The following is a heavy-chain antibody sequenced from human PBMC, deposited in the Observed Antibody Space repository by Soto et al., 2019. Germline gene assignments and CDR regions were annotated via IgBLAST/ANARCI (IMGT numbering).Heavy chain of an antibody. J-gene: IGHJ4*02. CDR3: IGVAGDGYNYGRDDY. V-gene: IGHV3-49*04. D-gene: IGHD5-12*01. CDR2: IRSKVYAGTT. Sequence: ALRRSWQTSVFTFSNYGLTWVRQTPGKGLEWVAFIRSKVYAGTTEYAASVKGRFTISRDDSKSIVYLQMHSLQTEDTAVYLCIGVAGDGYNYGRDDYWGWGTLGAV. CDR1: VFTFSNYG.